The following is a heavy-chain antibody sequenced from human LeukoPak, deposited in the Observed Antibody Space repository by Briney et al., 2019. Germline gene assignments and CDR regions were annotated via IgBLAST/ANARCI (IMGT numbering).Heavy chain of an antibody. Sequence: ASVKVSCKASGGTFSRNAINWVRQAPGQGLEWMGRIIPIFGTANYAQKFQGRVTITADESTSTAYMELSSLRSEDTAVYYCATGDYDILTGYYTDYYFDYWGQGTLVTVSS. CDR3: ATGDYDILTGYYTDYYFDY. CDR2: IIPIFGTA. V-gene: IGHV1-69*13. J-gene: IGHJ4*02. CDR1: GGTFSRNA. D-gene: IGHD3-9*01.